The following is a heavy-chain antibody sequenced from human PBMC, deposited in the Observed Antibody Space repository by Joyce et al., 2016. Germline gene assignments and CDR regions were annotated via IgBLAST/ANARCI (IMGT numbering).Heavy chain of an antibody. Sequence: QVQLQESGPGLVKPSETLSLTCTVPGGSISSYHWSWIRQPPGKGLEWIGYIYHSGSPNYNPSLKSRVTISQDTSKSQFSLRLSSVTAADTAVYYCARDLSVTIFGVARPYYMDVWGKGTTVTVSS. CDR2: IYHSGSP. J-gene: IGHJ6*03. CDR1: GGSISSYH. CDR3: ARDLSVTIFGVARPYYMDV. V-gene: IGHV4-59*01. D-gene: IGHD3-3*01.